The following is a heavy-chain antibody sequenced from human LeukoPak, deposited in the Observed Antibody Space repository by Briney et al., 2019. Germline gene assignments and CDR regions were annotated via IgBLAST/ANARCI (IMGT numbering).Heavy chain of an antibody. V-gene: IGHV1-2*06. CDR1: GYTFTGYF. CDR2: INPNSGAT. Sequence: ASVTVSCKASGYTFTGYFMHWVRQAPAQGLEWMGRINPNSGATNYAQKFEGRVTMTRDTSISTAYMELSSLRPDGTAVYYCARVGALAGIGWGVVDYWGQGTLVTVSS. J-gene: IGHJ4*02. D-gene: IGHD6-19*01. CDR3: ARVGALAGIGWGVVDY.